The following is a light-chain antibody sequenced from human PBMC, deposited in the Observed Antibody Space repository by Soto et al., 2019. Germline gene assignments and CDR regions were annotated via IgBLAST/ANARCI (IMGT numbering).Light chain of an antibody. V-gene: IGKV1-5*01. CDR2: DDS. CDR3: QQYDTYSYT. J-gene: IGKJ2*01. Sequence: DIQMTQSPSTLSASVGDRVTITCRASQIINSRLAWYQQKPGKAPKLLIYDDSSLESGVPSRFSGSGSGTEFTLTISSLQPDDFATYYCQQYDTYSYTFGQGTKLEIK. CDR1: QIINSR.